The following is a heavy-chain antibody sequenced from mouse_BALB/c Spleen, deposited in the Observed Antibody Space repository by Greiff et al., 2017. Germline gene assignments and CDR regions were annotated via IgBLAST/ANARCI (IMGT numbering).Heavy chain of an antibody. CDR2: IDPANGNT. CDR3: EDLLWYFDV. CDR1: GFNIKDTY. V-gene: IGHV14-3*02. Sequence: EVKLQESGAEVVKPGASVKLSCTASGFNIKDTYMHWVKQRPEQGLEWIGRIDPANGNTKYDPKFQGKATITADTSSNTAYLQLSGLTSEDTAVYYCEDLLWYFDVWGAGTTVTVSS. D-gene: IGHD2-1*01. J-gene: IGHJ1*01.